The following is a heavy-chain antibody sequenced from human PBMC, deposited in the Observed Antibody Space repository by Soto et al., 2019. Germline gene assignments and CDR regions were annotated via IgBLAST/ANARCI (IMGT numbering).Heavy chain of an antibody. J-gene: IGHJ6*02. CDR2: ISWDGGST. CDR3: AKDLGSGYSYGMPRYYYYGMDV. CDR1: GFTFDDYT. D-gene: IGHD5-18*01. Sequence: PGGSLRLSCAASGFTFDDYTMHWVRQAPGKGLEWVSLISWDGGSTYYADSVKGRFTISRDNSKNPLYLQMNSLRTEDTALYYCAKDLGSGYSYGMPRYYYYGMDVWGQGTTVTVSS. V-gene: IGHV3-43*01.